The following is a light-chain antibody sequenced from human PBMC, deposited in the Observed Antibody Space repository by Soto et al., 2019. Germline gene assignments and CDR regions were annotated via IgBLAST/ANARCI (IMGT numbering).Light chain of an antibody. Sequence: ENLLPQSPGPPALSPGAKATLSCRSSQIVSHNYLAWYQQRPGQAPRLLIFGASSRATGIPDRFSGSGSGTDFTLTISRLEPEDFAIYHCQQYVSTPWTFGQGTKVDIK. CDR3: QQYVSTPWT. V-gene: IGKV3-20*01. CDR1: QIVSHNY. CDR2: GAS. J-gene: IGKJ1*01.